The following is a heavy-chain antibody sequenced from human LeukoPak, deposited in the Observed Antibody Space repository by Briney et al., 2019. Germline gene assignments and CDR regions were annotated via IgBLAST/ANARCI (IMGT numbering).Heavy chain of an antibody. CDR1: GGSVNNNAYY. Sequence: SETLSLTCTVSGGSVNNNAYYWGWIRQPPGKGLEWIGSIYYSGSTYYNPSLKSRVAMLVDTSRNQFSLRLSSVTAADTAIYYCARHLYCSSIRCFSGTFDIWGQGTMVTVSS. CDR2: IYYSGST. V-gene: IGHV4-39*01. D-gene: IGHD2-2*01. J-gene: IGHJ3*02. CDR3: ARHLYCSSIRCFSGTFDI.